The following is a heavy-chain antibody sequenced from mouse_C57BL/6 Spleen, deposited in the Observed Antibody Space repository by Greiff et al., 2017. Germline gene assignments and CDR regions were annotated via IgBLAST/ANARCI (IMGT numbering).Heavy chain of an antibody. V-gene: IGHV1-50*01. CDR2: IDPSDSHT. CDR1: GYTFTSYW. CDR3: ARRGWDPYYAMDY. J-gene: IGHJ4*01. Sequence: QVQLQQPGAELVKPGASVKLSCKASGYTFTSYWMQWVKQRPGQGLEWIGRIDPSDSHTNYNQKFKGKATLTVDTSSSTAYMQLSSLRSEDSAVYAGARRGWDPYYAMDYWGQGTSVTVSS. D-gene: IGHD4-1*01.